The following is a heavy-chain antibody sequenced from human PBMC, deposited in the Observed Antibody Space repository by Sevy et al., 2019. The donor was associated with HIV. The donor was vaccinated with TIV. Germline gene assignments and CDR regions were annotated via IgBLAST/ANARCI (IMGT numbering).Heavy chain of an antibody. D-gene: IGHD6-13*01. J-gene: IGHJ6*02. V-gene: IGHV3-30*18. CDR3: ANSRGRYEGSSWLYYYYIMDV. CDR2: ISNDGSDK. CDR1: GFSFSRHG. Sequence: GGSLRLSCAAAGFSFSRHGMHWARQAPGKGLEWVAVISNDGSDKEYAESVKGRFTVSRDNSKHTVYLQMNSLRLDDTAVYYCANSRGRYEGSSWLYYYYIMDVWGQGTKITVSS.